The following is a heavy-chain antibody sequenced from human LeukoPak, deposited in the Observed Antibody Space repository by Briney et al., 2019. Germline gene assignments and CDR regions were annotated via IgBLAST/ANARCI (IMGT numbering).Heavy chain of an antibody. CDR2: ISGSGGST. CDR3: ARVEHSSSWYGRDY. J-gene: IGHJ4*02. V-gene: IGHV3-23*01. D-gene: IGHD6-13*01. Sequence: PGGSLRLSCAASGFTFSSYAMSWVRQAPGKGLEWVSAISGSGGSTYYADSVKGRFTISRDNSKNTLYLQMNSLRAEDTAVYYCARVEHSSSWYGRDYWGQGTLVTVSS. CDR1: GFTFSSYA.